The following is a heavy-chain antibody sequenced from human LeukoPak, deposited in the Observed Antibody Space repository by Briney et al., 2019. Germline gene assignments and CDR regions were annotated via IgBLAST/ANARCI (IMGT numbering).Heavy chain of an antibody. D-gene: IGHD3-22*01. CDR2: TRNKVNSNAA. J-gene: IGHJ3*02. CDR1: GFTVSDHY. V-gene: IGHV3-72*01. CDR3: ARSHYQSRDYFDQDAFDI. Sequence: GGSLRLSCAASGFTVSDHYMDWVRQAPGKGLEWVGRTRNKVNSNAAEYAASVKGRFTISRDDSKNLLYLQMNSLKTEDTAVYHCARSHYQSRDYFDQDAFDIWGQGTMVTVSS.